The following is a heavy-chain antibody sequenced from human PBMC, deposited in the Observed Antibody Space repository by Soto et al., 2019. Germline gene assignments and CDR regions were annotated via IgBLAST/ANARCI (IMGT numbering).Heavy chain of an antibody. CDR2: IYYDGNT. Sequence: SETLSLTCTVSGGSITSSSHYWGWIRQPPGKGLECIGNIYYDGNTYYNPSLKSRVTISVDRSKNQFSLKLSSVTAADTAVYYCVRVPGPWGQGTLVTVSS. CDR1: GGSITSSSHY. V-gene: IGHV4-39*07. J-gene: IGHJ5*02. CDR3: VRVPGP.